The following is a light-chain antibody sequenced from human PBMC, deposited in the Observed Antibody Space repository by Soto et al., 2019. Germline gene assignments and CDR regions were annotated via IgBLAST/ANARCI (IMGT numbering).Light chain of an antibody. CDR3: QQYDSSPRT. Sequence: LTTQAPASLSVSRGERATLLCRTSQSIRSNLAWYQQKPDQAPRLLIYGASTRATGIPARFSGSGSGTDFTLTISRLEPEDFAVYYCQQYDSSPRTLGQGTEVDIK. J-gene: IGKJ1*01. V-gene: IGKV3-15*01. CDR2: GAS. CDR1: QSIRSN.